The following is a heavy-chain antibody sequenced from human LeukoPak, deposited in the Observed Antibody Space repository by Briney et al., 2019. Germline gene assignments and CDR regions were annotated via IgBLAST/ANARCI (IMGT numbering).Heavy chain of an antibody. J-gene: IGHJ4*02. CDR1: GFTFSDYY. Sequence: GGSLRLSCAASGFTFSDYYMSWIRQAPGKGLEFVSYISPSRSTIYYADSVRGRFTISRDNAKNSLFLQMNSLRAEDMAVYYCAKDVYGDYGGLDYWGQGTLVTVSS. CDR3: AKDVYGDYGGLDY. V-gene: IGHV3-11*01. CDR2: ISPSRSTI. D-gene: IGHD4-17*01.